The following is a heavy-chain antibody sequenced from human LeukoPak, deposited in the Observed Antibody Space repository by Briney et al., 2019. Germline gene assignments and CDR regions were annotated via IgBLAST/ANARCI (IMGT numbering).Heavy chain of an antibody. V-gene: IGHV4-34*01. J-gene: IGHJ4*02. D-gene: IGHD3-22*01. CDR2: INHSGRT. Sequence: SETLSLTCAVYGGSFSGYYWSWIRQPPGKGLEWIGEINHSGRTNYTPSLKSRVTISVDTSKNQFSLKLSSVTAADTAVYYCAREGLGSSGSYLLFDYWGQGTLVTVSS. CDR3: AREGLGSSGSYLLFDY. CDR1: GGSFSGYY.